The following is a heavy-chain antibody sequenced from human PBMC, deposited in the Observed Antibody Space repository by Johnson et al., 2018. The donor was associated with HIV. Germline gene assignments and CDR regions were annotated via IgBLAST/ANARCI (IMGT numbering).Heavy chain of an antibody. CDR3: ARVKGATNALDI. Sequence: VQLVESGGGLVQPGGSLRLSCGASGFSVSRNHMNWVRQVPGKGLEWVSVIYSSGSTYYADSVKGRFTFSRDNSKNTVYLQMNSLRAEDTAVYYCARVKGATNALDIWGPGTLVTVSS. J-gene: IGHJ3*02. CDR1: GFSVSRNH. D-gene: IGHD1-26*01. V-gene: IGHV3-66*01. CDR2: IYSSGST.